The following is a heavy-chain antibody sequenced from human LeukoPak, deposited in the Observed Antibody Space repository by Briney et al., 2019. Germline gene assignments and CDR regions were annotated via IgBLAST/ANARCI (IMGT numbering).Heavy chain of an antibody. D-gene: IGHD1-26*01. CDR2: INWNGGST. V-gene: IGHV3-20*04. CDR1: GFTFDDYG. Sequence: PGGSLRLSCAASGFTFDDYGMSWVRQAPGKGLEWVSGINWNGGSTGYADSVKGRFTISRDNAKNSLYLQMNSLRAEDTAVYYCARTVGTKDEGDAFDIWGQGTMVTVSS. J-gene: IGHJ3*02. CDR3: ARTVGTKDEGDAFDI.